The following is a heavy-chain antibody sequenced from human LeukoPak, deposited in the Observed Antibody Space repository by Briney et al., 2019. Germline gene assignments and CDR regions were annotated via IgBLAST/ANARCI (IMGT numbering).Heavy chain of an antibody. CDR2: INHSGST. D-gene: IGHD3-3*01. J-gene: IGHJ5*02. CDR1: GGSFSGYY. Sequence: SETLSLTCAVYGGSFSGYYWSWIRQPPGKGLEWIGEINHSGSTNYNPSLKSRVTISVDTSKNQFSLKLSSVTAADTAVYYCARHAITIFGVVIMGENWFDPWGQGTLVTVSS. CDR3: ARHAITIFGVVIMGENWFDP. V-gene: IGHV4-34*01.